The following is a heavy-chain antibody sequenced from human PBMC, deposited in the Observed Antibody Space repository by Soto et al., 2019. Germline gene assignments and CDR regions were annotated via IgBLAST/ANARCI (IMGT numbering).Heavy chain of an antibody. J-gene: IGHJ4*02. CDR2: VDPEDGET. CDR1: GYTFTVYY. CDR3: ATVETTGTTPFDS. V-gene: IGHV1-69-2*01. D-gene: IGHD1-1*01. Sequence: EVQLVQSGAEVKKPGTTVKNSCKASGYTFTVYYIHWVQQAPGKGLKWMGLVDPEDGETIYAEKFQGRVTMTADTSTDTAYMELSSLRSEDTAVYYCATVETTGTTPFDSWGQGTLVTVSS.